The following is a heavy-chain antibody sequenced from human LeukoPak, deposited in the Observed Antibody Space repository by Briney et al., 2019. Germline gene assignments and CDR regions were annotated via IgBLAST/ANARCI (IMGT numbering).Heavy chain of an antibody. CDR2: IKQDGSEK. V-gene: IGHV3-7*03. CDR1: GFTFSSHW. J-gene: IGHJ4*02. Sequence: GGSLRLSCAASGFTFSSHWMTWVRQAPGKGLEWVANIKQDGSEKYYVDSVKGRFTISRDNAKNSLYLQMNSLRAEDTAVYYCAREKFDYWGQGTLVTVSS. CDR3: AREKFDY.